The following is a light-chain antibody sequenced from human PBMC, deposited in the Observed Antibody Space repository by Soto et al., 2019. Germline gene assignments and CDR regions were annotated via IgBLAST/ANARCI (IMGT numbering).Light chain of an antibody. V-gene: IGKV3-20*01. Sequence: EIWLTQSPGTLSFYPGERATLSCRASQSVSSNYLAWYQQKPGQAPRLLVYGASIRATGIPDRFSGSGSGTDLTLTISRVEPEDFAVYYCQHYGSSPFTFGPGTRVDI. CDR3: QHYGSSPFT. CDR1: QSVSSNY. CDR2: GAS. J-gene: IGKJ3*01.